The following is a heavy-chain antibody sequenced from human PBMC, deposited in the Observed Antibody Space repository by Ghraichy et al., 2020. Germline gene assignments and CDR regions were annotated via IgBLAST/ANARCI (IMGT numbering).Heavy chain of an antibody. V-gene: IGHV3-30*04. J-gene: IGHJ4*02. Sequence: GGSLRLSCAASGFTFSSYTMHWVRQAPGKGLEWVSVILSDGTNKLYADSVMGRFTISRDNSKNTLHLQMNSLITEDTAVYYCARDYEPGIVATDATNYFDDWGQGTLVTVSS. CDR2: ILSDGTNK. CDR1: GFTFSSYT. D-gene: IGHD1-26*01. CDR3: ARDYEPGIVATDATNYFDD.